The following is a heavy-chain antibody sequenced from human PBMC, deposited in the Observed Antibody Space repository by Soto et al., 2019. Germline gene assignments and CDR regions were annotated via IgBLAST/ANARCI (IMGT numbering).Heavy chain of an antibody. Sequence: GGSLRLSCAASGFTVSSNYMSWVRQAPGKGLEWVSVIYSGGTTYYADSVKGRFTISRHNSKNTLYLQMNSLRAEDTAVYYCARTGNGYVHYMDVWGKGTTVTVSS. D-gene: IGHD5-18*01. V-gene: IGHV3-53*04. CDR1: GFTVSSNY. CDR2: IYSGGTT. CDR3: ARTGNGYVHYMDV. J-gene: IGHJ6*03.